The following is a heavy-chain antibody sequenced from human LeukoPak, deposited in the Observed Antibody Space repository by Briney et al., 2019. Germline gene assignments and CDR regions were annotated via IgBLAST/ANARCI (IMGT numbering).Heavy chain of an antibody. CDR2: INPSDGST. J-gene: IGHJ4*02. CDR3: ARAPIYGSGSSTVDY. V-gene: IGHV1-46*01. Sequence: GASVKVSCMASGYSFTSHYMHWVRQAPGQGLEWMGIINPSDGSTTYAQKFQGTVTMTRDTSISTAYMELSRLRSDDTAVYYCARAPIYGSGSSTVDYWGQGTPVIVSS. CDR1: GYSFTSHY. D-gene: IGHD3-10*01.